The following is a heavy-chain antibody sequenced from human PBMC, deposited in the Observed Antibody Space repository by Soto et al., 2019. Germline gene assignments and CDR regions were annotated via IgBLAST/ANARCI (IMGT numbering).Heavy chain of an antibody. CDR2: IDPSDSYT. CDR1: GYSFTSYW. J-gene: IGHJ4*02. CDR3: ARQDYYDSSGLYYFDY. D-gene: IGHD3-22*01. Sequence: PGESLKISCKGSGYSFTSYWISWVRQMPGKGLEWMGRIDPSDSYTNYSPSFQGHVTISADKSISTAYLQWSSLKASDTAMYYCARQDYYDSSGLYYFDYWGQGTLVTVSS. V-gene: IGHV5-10-1*01.